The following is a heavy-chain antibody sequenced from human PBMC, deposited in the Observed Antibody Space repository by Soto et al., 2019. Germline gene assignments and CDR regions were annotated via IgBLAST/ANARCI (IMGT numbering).Heavy chain of an antibody. V-gene: IGHV4-38-2*01. J-gene: IGHJ5*02. Sequence: ETLSLTCAVSGYSISSGYYWGWIRQPPGKGLEWIGSIYHSGSTYYNPSLKSRVTISVDTSKNQFSLKLSSVTAADTAVYYCARGAVGSGGWFDPWGQGTLVTAPQ. CDR1: GYSISSGYY. CDR2: IYHSGST. D-gene: IGHD1-26*01. CDR3: ARGAVGSGGWFDP.